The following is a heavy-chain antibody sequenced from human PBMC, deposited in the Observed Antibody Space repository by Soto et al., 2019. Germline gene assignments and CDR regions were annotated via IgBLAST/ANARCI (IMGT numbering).Heavy chain of an antibody. Sequence: AGGSLRLSCAASGFTFSSYWMHWVRQAPGKGLVWVSRINGDGSSTSYADSVKGRFTISRDNAKNTLYLQMNSLRAEDTAVYYCARKVATVTKREADNWFDPWGQGTLVTVSS. V-gene: IGHV3-74*01. CDR3: ARKVATVTKREADNWFDP. D-gene: IGHD4-4*01. CDR1: GFTFSSYW. CDR2: INGDGSST. J-gene: IGHJ5*02.